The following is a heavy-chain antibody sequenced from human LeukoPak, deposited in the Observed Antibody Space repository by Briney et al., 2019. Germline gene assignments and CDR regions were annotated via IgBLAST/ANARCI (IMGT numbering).Heavy chain of an antibody. D-gene: IGHD5-18*01. J-gene: IGHJ4*02. CDR1: GFTLCSHD. Sequence: PGGSLRLSCTASGFTLCSHDTHGVRHIPGQGLEWVAAVSSGFHAFFSDSVQGRLTISREDARNSLYLQMNSLRPGDTAVYYCVREARGYHYTYFDYWGQGTLVTVSS. CDR3: VREARGYHYTYFDY. CDR2: VSSGFHA. V-gene: IGHV3-13*01.